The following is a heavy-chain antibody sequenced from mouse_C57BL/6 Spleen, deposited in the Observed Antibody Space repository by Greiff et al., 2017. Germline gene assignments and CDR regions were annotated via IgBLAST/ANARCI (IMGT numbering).Heavy chain of an antibody. CDR1: GYAFSSSW. J-gene: IGHJ2*01. V-gene: IGHV1-82*01. D-gene: IGHD1-1*01. CDR2: IYPGDGDT. CDR3: AITVVEDFDY. Sequence: QVQLQQSGPELVKPGASVKISCKASGYAFSSSWMNWVKQRPGKGLEWIGRIYPGDGDTNYNGKFKGKATLTADKSSSTAYMQLSSLTSEDSAVYFCAITVVEDFDYWGQGTTLTVSS.